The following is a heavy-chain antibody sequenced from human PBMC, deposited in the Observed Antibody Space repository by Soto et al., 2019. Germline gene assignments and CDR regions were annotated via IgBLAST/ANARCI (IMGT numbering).Heavy chain of an antibody. D-gene: IGHD2-2*02. CDR3: AAPSTIVVVPAARPYYYDGMDV. CDR2: IVVGSGNT. V-gene: IGHV1-58*01. CDR1: GFTFTSSA. J-gene: IGHJ6*02. Sequence: QMPLVQSGPEVKKPGTSVKVSCKASGFTFTSSAVQWVRQARGQRLEWIGLIVVGSGNTNYAQKFQERVTITRDMSTSTAYMALSSLRSEDTAVDYCAAPSTIVVVPAARPYYYDGMDVWGQGTTVTVSS.